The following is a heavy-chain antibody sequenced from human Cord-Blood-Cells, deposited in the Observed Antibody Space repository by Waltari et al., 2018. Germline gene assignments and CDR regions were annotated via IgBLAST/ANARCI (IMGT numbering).Heavy chain of an antibody. J-gene: IGHJ6*03. CDR3: ARDNSSGYYYYYYYMDV. D-gene: IGHD3-22*01. Sequence: QVQLQESGPGLVQPSETLSLTCTVSGGSLSSYYWSWIRQPAGKGLEWIGRIYTSGSTNYNPSLKSRVTMSVDTSKNQFSLKLSSVTAADTAVYYCARDNSSGYYYYYYYMDVWGKGTTVTVSS. CDR1: GGSLSSYY. CDR2: IYTSGST. V-gene: IGHV4-4*07.